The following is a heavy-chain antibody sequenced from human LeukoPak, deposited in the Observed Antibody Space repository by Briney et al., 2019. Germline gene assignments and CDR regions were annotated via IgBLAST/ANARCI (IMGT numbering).Heavy chain of an antibody. J-gene: IGHJ4*02. V-gene: IGHV3-23*01. CDR3: AKGVMYYDFWSGYYFDY. CDR2: ISGSGGST. D-gene: IGHD3-3*01. CDR1: GFTFSSYS. Sequence: GGSLRLSCAASGFTFSSYSMNWVRQAPGKGLEWVSAISGSGGSTYYADSVKGRFTISRDNSKNTLYLQMNSLRAEDTAVYYCAKGVMYYDFWSGYYFDYWGQGTLVTVSS.